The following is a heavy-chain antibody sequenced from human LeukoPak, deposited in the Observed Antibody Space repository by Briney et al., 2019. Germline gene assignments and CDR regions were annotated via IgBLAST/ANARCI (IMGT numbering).Heavy chain of an antibody. CDR1: GYTFTIYG. V-gene: IGHV1-18*01. D-gene: IGHD3-9*01. CDR2: ISAYNGNT. J-gene: IGHJ3*02. Sequence: ASVKVSCKASGYTFTIYGISWVRQATGQGLEWMGWISAYNGNTNYAHKLQGRVTMTTDTSTSTAYMELRSLRSDDTAVYFCARGRLYDILTGYYREAFDIWGQGTMVTVSS. CDR3: ARGRLYDILTGYYREAFDI.